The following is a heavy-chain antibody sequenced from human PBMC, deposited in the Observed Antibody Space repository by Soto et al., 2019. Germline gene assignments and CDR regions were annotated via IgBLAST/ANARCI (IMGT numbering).Heavy chain of an antibody. V-gene: IGHV4-39*01. Sequence: PSETLSLTCTVSGGSISSLSYYWGWIRQTPGKGLEWIASIYYRGSTYYNPSLKSRVTISVDTSKNQFSLKLTSVTASDTAVYYCARRCSGASCVEDVWGKGTTVTVSS. J-gene: IGHJ6*04. CDR3: ARRCSGASCVEDV. CDR2: IYYRGST. D-gene: IGHD2-15*01. CDR1: GGSISSLSYY.